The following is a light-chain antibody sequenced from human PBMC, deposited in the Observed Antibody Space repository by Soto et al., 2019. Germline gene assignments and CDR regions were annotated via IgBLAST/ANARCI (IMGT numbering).Light chain of an antibody. V-gene: IGLV1-44*01. CDR1: RSSIGSNT. Sequence: QSALTQPHSASGTPGPRVTLSCSGSRSSIGSNTVNWYQHLPGSAPKLLIYSNNHRPSGVPDRFSASKAGASASLAISGLQSEDEGDYYCAAWDASLGGFYVFGSGTKLTVL. CDR3: AAWDASLGGFYV. J-gene: IGLJ1*01. CDR2: SNN.